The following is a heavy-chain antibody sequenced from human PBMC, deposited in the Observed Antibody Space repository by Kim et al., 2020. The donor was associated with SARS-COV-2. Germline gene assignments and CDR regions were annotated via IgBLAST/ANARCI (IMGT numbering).Heavy chain of an antibody. CDR2: IRPKGGNYET. J-gene: IGHJ6*02. Sequence: GGSLRLSCVASGFIFSQSAIYWVRQASGKGLEWLGRIRPKGGNYETTYDVSVEGRATISRDDLKSTAYLQMNNLDIGDTAVYYCNLIATGNYGVDVWG. CDR1: GFIFSQSA. D-gene: IGHD6-13*01. V-gene: IGHV3-73*01. CDR3: NLIATGNYGVDV.